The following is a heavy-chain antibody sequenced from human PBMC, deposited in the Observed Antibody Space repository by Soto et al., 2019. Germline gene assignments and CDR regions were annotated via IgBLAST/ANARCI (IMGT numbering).Heavy chain of an antibody. CDR1: GGSISSYY. J-gene: IGHJ4*02. D-gene: IGHD3-10*01. V-gene: IGHV4-59*01. Sequence: TSETLSLTCTVSGGSISSYYWSWIRQPPGKGLEWIGYIYYSGSTNYNPSLMSRVTISLDTSKNQFSLKLSSVTAADTAAYYCARGSRGTLDYWGQGTLVTVSS. CDR3: ARGSRGTLDY. CDR2: IYYSGST.